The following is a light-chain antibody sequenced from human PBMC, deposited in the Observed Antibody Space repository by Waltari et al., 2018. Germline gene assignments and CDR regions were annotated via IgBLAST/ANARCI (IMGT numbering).Light chain of an antibody. CDR1: RRNVGSADP. CDR3: SSYASNISGL. Sequence: QSALTQPDAVSGSPGPSITLSCPAPRRNVGSADPVCWYPQHPGTAPKLIIYDVSNRPAGVSNRFSGSKSGNAASLTISGLQSEYEADYYCSSYASNISGLFGGGTKLTVL. CDR2: DVS. V-gene: IGLV2-14*03. J-gene: IGLJ2*01.